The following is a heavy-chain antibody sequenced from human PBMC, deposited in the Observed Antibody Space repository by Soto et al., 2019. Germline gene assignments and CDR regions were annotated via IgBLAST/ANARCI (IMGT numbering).Heavy chain of an antibody. J-gene: IGHJ4*02. CDR2: ISSSSSTI. D-gene: IGHD3-3*01. CDR1: GFTFSSYS. Sequence: GGSLSLPCAASGFTFSSYSMKWVRQAPGKGLEWVSYISSSSSTIYYADSVKGRFTISRDNAKNSLYLQMNSLRAEDTAVYYCARSIWSPVHKYIDYWGQGTLVTVTS. V-gene: IGHV3-48*01. CDR3: ARSIWSPVHKYIDY.